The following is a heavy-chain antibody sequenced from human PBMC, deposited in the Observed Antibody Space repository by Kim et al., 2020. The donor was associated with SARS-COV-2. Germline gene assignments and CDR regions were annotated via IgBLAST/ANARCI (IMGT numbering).Heavy chain of an antibody. CDR3: TSVPATTSAVWDAFD. Sequence: GGSLRLSCAASGFTFSGSAIHWVRQASGKGLAWVGRIRSKANSYATTYAASVRGRFSISRDDSTNTAYLQMNNLKTEDTAVYYCTSVPATTSAVWDAFD. J-gene: IGHJ3*02. V-gene: IGHV3-73*01. D-gene: IGHD1-1*01. CDR1: GFTFSGSA. CDR2: IRSKANSYAT.